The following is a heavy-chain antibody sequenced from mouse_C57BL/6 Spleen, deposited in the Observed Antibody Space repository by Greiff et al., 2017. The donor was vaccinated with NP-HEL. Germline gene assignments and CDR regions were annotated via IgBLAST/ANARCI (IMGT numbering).Heavy chain of an antibody. CDR1: GYSFTSYY. Sequence: VQLQQSGPELVKPGASVKISCKASGYSFTSYYIPWVKQRPGQGLEWIGGIYPGSGNAKYNEKFKGKATLTADTSSSTAYRQLSSLTSEDSAVYYCASNWDFDYWGQGTTLTVSS. CDR3: ASNWDFDY. J-gene: IGHJ2*01. D-gene: IGHD4-1*01. V-gene: IGHV1-66*01. CDR2: IYPGSGNA.